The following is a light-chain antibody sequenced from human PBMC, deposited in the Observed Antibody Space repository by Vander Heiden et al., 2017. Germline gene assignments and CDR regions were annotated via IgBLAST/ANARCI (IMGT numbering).Light chain of an antibody. Sequence: HSVLTPSPSVSAAPGQQVIISCSGGRSNIGNNYVSWYQQLPGTAPKLLIYNNNKRPSGIPDRFSGSKSGTSATLAITGLQTGDEADYYCGAWDDSLSGIFGSGTKVTVL. CDR3: GAWDDSLSGI. CDR1: RSNIGNNY. V-gene: IGLV1-51*01. CDR2: NNN. J-gene: IGLJ1*01.